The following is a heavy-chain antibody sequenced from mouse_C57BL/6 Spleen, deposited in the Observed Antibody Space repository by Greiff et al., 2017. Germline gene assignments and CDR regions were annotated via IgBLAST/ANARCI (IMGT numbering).Heavy chain of an antibody. V-gene: IGHV1-53*01. J-gene: IGHJ2*01. D-gene: IGHD2-4*01. Sequence: QVQLQQSGTELVKPGASVKLSCKASGYTFTSYWMHWVKQRPGQGLEWIGNINPSNGGTNYNEKFKSKATLTVDKSSSTAYMQLSSLTSEDSAVYYCARGGTYDDYDSYYFDYWGQGTTLTVSS. CDR3: ARGGTYDDYDSYYFDY. CDR2: INPSNGGT. CDR1: GYTFTSYW.